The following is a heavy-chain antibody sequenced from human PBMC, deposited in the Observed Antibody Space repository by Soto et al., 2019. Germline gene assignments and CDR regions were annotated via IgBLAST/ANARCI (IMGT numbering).Heavy chain of an antibody. CDR2: IYYSGST. CDR3: ARVWGGAFDI. Sequence: SETLSITCTVSGGSISSCDYYWSWIRQPPGKGLEWIGYIYYSGSTNYNPSLKSRVTISVDTSKNQFSLKLSSVTAADTAVYYCARVWGGAFDIWGQGTMVTVSS. J-gene: IGHJ3*02. CDR1: GGSISSCDYY. V-gene: IGHV4-61*08. D-gene: IGHD3-10*01.